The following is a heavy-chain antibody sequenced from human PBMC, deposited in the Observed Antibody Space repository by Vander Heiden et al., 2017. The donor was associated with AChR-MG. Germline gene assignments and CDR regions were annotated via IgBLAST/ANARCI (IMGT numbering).Heavy chain of an antibody. CDR2: ISSSSSYI. D-gene: IGHD6-13*01. J-gene: IGHJ4*02. V-gene: IGHV3-21*01. CDR3: ARLTEEAGTDY. Sequence: EVQLVESGGGLVKPGRSLRLSCAASGFTFSSYSMTWVRQAPGKGLEWVSSISSSSSYIYYADSVKGRFTISRDNAKNSLYLQMNSLRAEDTAVYYCARLTEEAGTDYWGQGTLVTVSS. CDR1: GFTFSSYS.